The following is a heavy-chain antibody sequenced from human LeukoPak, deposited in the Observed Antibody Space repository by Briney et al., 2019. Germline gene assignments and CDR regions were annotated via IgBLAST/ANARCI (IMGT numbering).Heavy chain of an antibody. CDR3: ARDPPYYYDSSGYQDY. CDR2: INPNSGGT. Sequence: ASVKVSCKASGYTFTGYYIHWVRQAPGQGLEWMGWINPNSGGTNYAQKFQGRVTMTRDTSISTAYMELSRLRSDDTAVYYCARDPPYYYDSSGYQDYWGQGTLVTVSS. V-gene: IGHV1-2*02. D-gene: IGHD3-22*01. CDR1: GYTFTGYY. J-gene: IGHJ4*02.